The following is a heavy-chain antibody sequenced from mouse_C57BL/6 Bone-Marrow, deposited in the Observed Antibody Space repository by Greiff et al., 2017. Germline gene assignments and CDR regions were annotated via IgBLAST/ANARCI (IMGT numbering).Heavy chain of an antibody. CDR1: GFNIKDDY. V-gene: IGHV14-4*01. CDR2: IDPENGDT. D-gene: IGHD2-1*01. Sequence: DVKLVESGAELVRPGASVKLSCTASGFNIKDDYMHWVKQRPEQGLEWIGWIDPENGDTEYASKFQGKATITADTSSNTAYLQLSSLTSEDTAVYYCTFYGNAMDYWGQGTSVTVSS. J-gene: IGHJ4*01. CDR3: TFYGNAMDY.